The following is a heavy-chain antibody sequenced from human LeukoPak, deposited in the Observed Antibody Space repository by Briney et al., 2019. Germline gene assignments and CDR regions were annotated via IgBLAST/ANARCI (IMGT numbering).Heavy chain of an antibody. Sequence: GGSLRLSCAASGFTFSSYAMSWVRQAPGKGLEWVSAISGSGGSTYYADPVKGRFTISRDNSKNTLYLQMNSLRAEDTAVYYCAKDHPGSGSYYDYYYGMDVWGQGTTVTVSS. CDR2: ISGSGGST. J-gene: IGHJ6*02. V-gene: IGHV3-23*01. CDR1: GFTFSSYA. D-gene: IGHD3-10*01. CDR3: AKDHPGSGSYYDYYYGMDV.